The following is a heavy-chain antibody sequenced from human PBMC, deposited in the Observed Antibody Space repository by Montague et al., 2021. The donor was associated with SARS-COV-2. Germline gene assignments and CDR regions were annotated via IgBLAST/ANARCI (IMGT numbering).Heavy chain of an antibody. V-gene: IGHV4-59*01. CDR1: GDSISTSY. CDR3: VRADRRDPYTPHLYYYKGMVL. D-gene: IGHD2-15*01. CDR2: VYYSGRS. J-gene: IGHJ6*02. Sequence: SETLSLTCTVSGDSISTSYWAWIRQPPGKGLEWIGYVYYSGRSSYNSSLKSRVTISVDTSKNQVTLNLRSVTAADTAVYFGVRADRRDPYTPHLYYYKGMVLWGQGTTVTVSS.